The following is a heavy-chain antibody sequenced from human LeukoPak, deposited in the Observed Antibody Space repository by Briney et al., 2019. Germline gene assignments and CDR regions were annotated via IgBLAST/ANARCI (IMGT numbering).Heavy chain of an antibody. CDR2: IYYTGTT. V-gene: IGHV4-59*01. Sequence: PSETLSLTCTVSGGSISSYYWSWLRQPPGRGLEWIGYIYYTGTTNYNPSLKSRAAISVDTSKNQFSLKLTSVTAADTAVYYCVRDKRDGTRPSSERFDYWGQGTLVTVSS. CDR3: VRDKRDGTRPSSERFDY. D-gene: IGHD5-24*01. CDR1: GGSISSYY. J-gene: IGHJ4*02.